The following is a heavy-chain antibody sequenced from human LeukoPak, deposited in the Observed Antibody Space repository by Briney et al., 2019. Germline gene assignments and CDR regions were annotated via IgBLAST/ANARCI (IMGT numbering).Heavy chain of an antibody. CDR1: GFTFSSYG. D-gene: IGHD1-26*01. CDR2: IRYDGTNK. CDR3: AKSRSSGSYCDY. Sequence: PGGSLRLSCAASGFTFSSYGIHWVRQAPGKGLEWVAFIRYDGTNKYYADSVKGRFTISRDNSKNTLYLQMNSLRAEDTAVYYCAKSRSSGSYCDYWGQGTLVTVSS. J-gene: IGHJ4*02. V-gene: IGHV3-30*02.